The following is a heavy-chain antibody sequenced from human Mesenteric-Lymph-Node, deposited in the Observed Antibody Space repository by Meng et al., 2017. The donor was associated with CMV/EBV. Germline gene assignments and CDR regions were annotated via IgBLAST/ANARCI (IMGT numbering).Heavy chain of an antibody. D-gene: IGHD1-26*01. CDR2: IRYDGSNK. J-gene: IGHJ4*02. Sequence: GESLKISCAATGFGFSTFALHWVRQAPGKGLEWVAFIRYDGSNKYYADSVKGRFTISRDNSKNTLYLQMNSLRAEDTAVYYCAKVEVGWAKKSGSYVAGSDYWGQGTLVTVSS. V-gene: IGHV3-30*02. CDR1: GFGFSTFA. CDR3: AKVEVGWAKKSGSYVAGSDY.